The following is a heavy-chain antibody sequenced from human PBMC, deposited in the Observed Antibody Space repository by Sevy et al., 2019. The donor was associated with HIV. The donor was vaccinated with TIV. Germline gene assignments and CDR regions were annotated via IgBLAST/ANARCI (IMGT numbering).Heavy chain of an antibody. D-gene: IGHD6-13*01. J-gene: IGHJ6*02. Sequence: ASVKVSCKASGYTFTSYGISWVRQAPGQGLEWMGWISAYNGNTNYAQKLQGRVTMTTDTSTSTAYMELRSLRSDDTAGYYCARDLSYSSSWYEEDYYYGMDVWGQGTTVTVSS. CDR3: ARDLSYSSSWYEEDYYYGMDV. CDR2: ISAYNGNT. V-gene: IGHV1-18*04. CDR1: GYTFTSYG.